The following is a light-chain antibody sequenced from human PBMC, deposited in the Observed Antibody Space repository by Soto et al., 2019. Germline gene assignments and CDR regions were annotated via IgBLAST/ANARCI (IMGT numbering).Light chain of an antibody. Sequence: EIVMTQSPSTLSVSPGDRASLSCRASQSISRNLAWYQHSPCQAPRLIIYAASTTATGIPARFSGSGSWSDFTLTIRSLQSKDFAVYYCQQYNTWPPITSCQGTRLESK. J-gene: IGKJ5*01. CDR1: QSISRN. V-gene: IGKV3-15*01. CDR2: AAS. CDR3: QQYNTWPPIT.